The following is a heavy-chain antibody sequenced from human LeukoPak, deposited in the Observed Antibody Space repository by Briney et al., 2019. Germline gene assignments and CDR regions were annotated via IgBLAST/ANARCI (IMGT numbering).Heavy chain of an antibody. Sequence: GASVKVSCKTSGYTFTSYGISWGRQAPGQGLEWRGWISAYNGNTNYAQKFQGRVTMTRDTSTSTVYMELSSLRSEDTAVYYCARGTTMVRGYSYYYYYMDVWGKGTTVTISS. V-gene: IGHV1-18*01. D-gene: IGHD3-10*01. CDR3: ARGTTMVRGYSYYYYYMDV. CDR1: GYTFTSYG. J-gene: IGHJ6*03. CDR2: ISAYNGNT.